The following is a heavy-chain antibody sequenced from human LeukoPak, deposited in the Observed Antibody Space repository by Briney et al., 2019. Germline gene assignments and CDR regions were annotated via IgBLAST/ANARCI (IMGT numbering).Heavy chain of an antibody. CDR3: ARGVSSGSYLVYYYYMDV. D-gene: IGHD3-10*01. CDR2: ISAYNGNT. J-gene: IGHJ6*03. V-gene: IGHV1-18*01. CDR1: GYTFTSYG. Sequence: ASVTVSCKASGYTFTSYGISWVRQAPGQGLEWMGWISAYNGNTNYAQKLQGRVTMTTDTSTSTAYMELRSLRSDDTAVYYCARGVSSGSYLVYYYYMDVWGKGTTVTISS.